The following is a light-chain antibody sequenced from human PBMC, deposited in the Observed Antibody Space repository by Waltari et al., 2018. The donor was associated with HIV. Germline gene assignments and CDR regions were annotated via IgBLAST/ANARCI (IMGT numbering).Light chain of an antibody. Sequence: QSALTQPASVSGSPGQSITISCTGTNSDIGGYNYVSWYQHHPGKAPKLMIYDVNKRPSGVSNRFSGSKSGNTASLTISGLQAEDEADYYCTSYTRMTTLIFGGGTKLTVL. J-gene: IGLJ2*01. CDR3: TSYTRMTTLI. V-gene: IGLV2-14*03. CDR1: NSDIGGYNY. CDR2: DVN.